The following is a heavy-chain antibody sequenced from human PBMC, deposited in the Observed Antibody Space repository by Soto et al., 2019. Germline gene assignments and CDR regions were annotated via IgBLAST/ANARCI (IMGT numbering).Heavy chain of an antibody. V-gene: IGHV4-31*01. CDR2: IYYSGST. D-gene: IGHD2-2*01. Sequence: LSLTCTVSGGSISRGGYYWSWIRQHPGKGLEWIGYIYYSGSTYYNPSLKSLVTISVDTSKNQFSLKLSSVTAADTAVYYCASGKLGYCSSTSCYYFDYWGQGTLVTVSS. CDR3: ASGKLGYCSSTSCYYFDY. J-gene: IGHJ4*02. CDR1: GGSISRGGYY.